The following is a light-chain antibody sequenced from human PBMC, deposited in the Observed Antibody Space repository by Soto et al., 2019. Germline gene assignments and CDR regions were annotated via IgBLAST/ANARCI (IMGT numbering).Light chain of an antibody. CDR2: SAS. V-gene: IGKV1-39*01. CDR3: QQSYMDPIT. CDR1: QTVTDY. Sequence: DIQMTQTTSSLSASVGDRVTITCRAGQTVTDYLNWYQHKPGKAPKLLIYSASTLQSGVPSRFSGSGSGTDFTLTITSLQPEDFATYFCQQSYMDPITFGQGTRLEIK. J-gene: IGKJ5*01.